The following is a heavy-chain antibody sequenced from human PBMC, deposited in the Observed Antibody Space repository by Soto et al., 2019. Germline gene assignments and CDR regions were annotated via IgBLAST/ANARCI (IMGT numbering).Heavy chain of an antibody. CDR2: VSFRGDI. V-gene: IGHV3-21*01. CDR1: GFMFSSYT. Sequence: GGSLRLSCTASGFMFSSYTMNWVRQAPGKGLEWVSSVSFRGDIYYADSLEGRFTISRDDAKNSLYLQMNSLRAEDTAVYYCARGCSSASCYYYWGQGTQVTAPQ. CDR3: ARGCSSASCYYY. D-gene: IGHD2-2*01. J-gene: IGHJ4*02.